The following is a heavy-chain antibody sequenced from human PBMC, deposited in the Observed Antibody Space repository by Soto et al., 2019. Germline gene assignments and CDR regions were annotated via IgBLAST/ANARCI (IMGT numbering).Heavy chain of an antibody. CDR1: GFTFSTYA. J-gene: IGHJ2*01. V-gene: IGHV3-23*01. D-gene: IGHD5-12*01. CDR2: VSNSAANT. CDR3: AKVGGYHYWYIDV. Sequence: EVQLLESGGGLIQPGGSLRLSCAASGFTFSTYAMSWVRQAPGKGLEWVAAVSNSAANTYFADSVRGRFTISRDNSKKTLYLQMNGLRAEDTVIYYCAKVGGYHYWYIDVWGRGTLVTVSS.